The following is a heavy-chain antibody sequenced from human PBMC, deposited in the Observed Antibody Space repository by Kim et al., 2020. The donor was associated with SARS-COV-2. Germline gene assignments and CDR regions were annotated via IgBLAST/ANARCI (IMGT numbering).Heavy chain of an antibody. J-gene: IGHJ4*02. CDR2: IYYSGST. V-gene: IGHV4-39*07. Sequence: SETLSLTCTVSGGSISSSSYYWGWIRQPPGKGLEWIGSIYYSGSTYYNPSLKSRVTISVDTSKNQFSLKLSSVTAADTAVYYCARGLARSLITMIVVVITPFDYWGQGTLVTVSS. CDR3: ARGLARSLITMIVVVITPFDY. CDR1: GGSISSSSYY. D-gene: IGHD3-22*01.